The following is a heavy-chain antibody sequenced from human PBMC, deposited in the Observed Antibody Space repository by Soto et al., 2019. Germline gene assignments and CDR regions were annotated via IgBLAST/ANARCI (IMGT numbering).Heavy chain of an antibody. CDR2: ISGSGGST. CDR1: GFTFSSYA. CDR3: AKDRYSSSWYGWFDP. D-gene: IGHD6-13*01. Sequence: GGSLRLSCAASGFTFSSYAISWVRQAPGKGLEWVSAISGSGGSTYYADSVKGRFTISRDNSKNTLYLQVNSLRAEDTAVYYCAKDRYSSSWYGWFDPWGQGTLVTVSS. V-gene: IGHV3-23*01. J-gene: IGHJ5*02.